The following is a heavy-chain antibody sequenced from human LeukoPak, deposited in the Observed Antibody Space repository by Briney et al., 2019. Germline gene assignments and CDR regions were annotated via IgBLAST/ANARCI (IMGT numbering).Heavy chain of an antibody. J-gene: IGHJ5*02. Sequence: PSETLSLTCVLYGGSSSGYYWSWIRQPPGKGLEWIGEINHSRSTNYNPSLKSRVTISVDTSKNQFSLTLSSVSAADTAVYYCARRGPPRTLLRGVKSGWFDPWGQGTQVTVSS. CDR1: GGSSSGYY. D-gene: IGHD3-10*01. V-gene: IGHV4-34*01. CDR3: ARRGPPRTLLRGVKSGWFDP. CDR2: INHSRST.